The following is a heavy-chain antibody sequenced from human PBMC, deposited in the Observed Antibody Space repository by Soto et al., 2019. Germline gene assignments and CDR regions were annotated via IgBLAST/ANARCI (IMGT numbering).Heavy chain of an antibody. J-gene: IGHJ3*02. CDR1: GDSVSSNSAA. V-gene: IGHV6-1*01. CDR3: ARDPRGPLDAFDI. Sequence: QVQLQQSGPGLVKPSQTLSLTCAISGDSVSSNSAAWNWIRQSPSRGLEWLGRTYYRSKWYNDYDGAVQSRITINADENKNQFTLQLNYRTREDKAVYYCARDPRGPLDAFDIWGQGTVVTVSS. CDR2: TYYRSKWYN.